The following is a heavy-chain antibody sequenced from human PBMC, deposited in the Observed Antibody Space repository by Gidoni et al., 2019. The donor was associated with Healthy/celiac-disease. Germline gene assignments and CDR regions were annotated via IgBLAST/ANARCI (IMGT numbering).Heavy chain of an antibody. CDR3: ARDNAAGAAAGTYYYYYYMDV. CDR1: GYTFISYG. CDR2: ISAYNGNT. Sequence: QVQLVQSGAEVKKPGASVRVSCKASGYTFISYGLSWVRQAPGQGLEWMGWISAYNGNTNYAQKLQGRVTMTTDTSTSTAYMELRSLRSDDTAVYYCARDNAAGAAAGTYYYYYYMDVWGKGTTVTVSS. V-gene: IGHV1-18*01. J-gene: IGHJ6*03. D-gene: IGHD6-13*01.